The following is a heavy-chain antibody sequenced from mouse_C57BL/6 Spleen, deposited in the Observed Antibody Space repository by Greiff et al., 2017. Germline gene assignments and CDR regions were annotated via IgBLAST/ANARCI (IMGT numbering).Heavy chain of an antibody. V-gene: IGHV5-17*01. Sequence: EVKLVESGGGLVKPGGSLKLSCAASGFTFSDYGMHWVRQAPEKGLEWVAYISSGSSTIYYADTVKGRFTISRDNAKNTLCLQMTSLRSEDTAMYYCASPNYYGSSPFADWGQGTLVTVSA. CDR1: GFTFSDYG. CDR3: ASPNYYGSSPFAD. D-gene: IGHD1-1*01. CDR2: ISSGSSTI. J-gene: IGHJ3*01.